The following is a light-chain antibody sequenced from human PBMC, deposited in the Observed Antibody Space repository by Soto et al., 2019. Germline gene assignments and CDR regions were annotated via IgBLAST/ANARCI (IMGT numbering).Light chain of an antibody. CDR2: GAS. Sequence: EIVLTQSPGTLSLSPGERATLSCRASQSVSSNYFVWYQQKPGQAPRLLIYGASSRATGIPDRFSGSGSGTDITLTISRLEPEDFAVYYCQQYGSSSITFGQGTRLEMK. CDR1: QSVSSNY. V-gene: IGKV3-20*01. J-gene: IGKJ5*01. CDR3: QQYGSSSIT.